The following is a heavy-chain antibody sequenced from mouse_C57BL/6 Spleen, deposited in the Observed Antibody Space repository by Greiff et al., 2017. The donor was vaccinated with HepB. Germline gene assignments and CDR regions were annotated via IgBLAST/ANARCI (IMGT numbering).Heavy chain of an antibody. Sequence: VQLQQSDAELVKPGASVKISCKVSGYTFTDHTIHWMKQRPEQGLEWIGYIYPRDGSTKYNEKFKGKATLSADKSSSTAYMQLNSLTSEDSAVYFCARKNDGIGGYFDYWGQGTTLTVSS. J-gene: IGHJ2*01. CDR2: IYPRDGST. CDR1: GYTFTDHT. D-gene: IGHD1-1*01. V-gene: IGHV1-78*01. CDR3: ARKNDGIGGYFDY.